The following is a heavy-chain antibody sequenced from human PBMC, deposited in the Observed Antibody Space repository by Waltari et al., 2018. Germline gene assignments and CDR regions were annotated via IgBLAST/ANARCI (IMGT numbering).Heavy chain of an antibody. V-gene: IGHV3-30*02. CDR2: ISFDGKKI. Sequence: VQLLESGGGVVQPGGSLRLSCAASGFIFSRHGMPWVRQIPGKGLEWVAFISFDGKKIFDADSVRGRFTISRDNSNNIVFLQMNSLRPEDSGVYYCAKDGDYSLTEYDAFDVWGQGTVVTVSP. CDR3: AKDGDYSLTEYDAFDV. CDR1: GFIFSRHG. J-gene: IGHJ3*01. D-gene: IGHD4-17*01.